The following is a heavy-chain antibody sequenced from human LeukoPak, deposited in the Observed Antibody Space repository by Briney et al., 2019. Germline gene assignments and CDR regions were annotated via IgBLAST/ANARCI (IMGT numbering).Heavy chain of an antibody. Sequence: SETLSLTCTVSGGSVDSGTYYWNWIRQPPGKGLEWIGYIYYSGSTNYNPSLKSRVTISVDTSKNQFSLKLSSVTAADTAVYYCARDWPITMIVDELGAFDIWGQGTMVTVSS. V-gene: IGHV4-61*01. J-gene: IGHJ3*02. D-gene: IGHD3-22*01. CDR1: GGSVDSGTYY. CDR3: ARDWPITMIVDELGAFDI. CDR2: IYYSGST.